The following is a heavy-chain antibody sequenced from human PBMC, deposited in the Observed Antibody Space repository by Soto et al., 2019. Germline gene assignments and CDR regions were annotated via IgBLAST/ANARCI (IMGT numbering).Heavy chain of an antibody. CDR2: IIPLVGTT. Sequence: QVQVVQSGVDVRRPGSSVKVSCKASGDTFKNCVISWVRQAPGQGLEWMGGIIPLVGTTDFAQRFQGRLTITTDESTTTAYMELSRLRSEDTATYYCAAELGFGKLDVGWGQGTTVIVSS. D-gene: IGHD7-27*01. V-gene: IGHV1-69*01. J-gene: IGHJ6*02. CDR1: GDTFKNCV. CDR3: AAELGFGKLDVG.